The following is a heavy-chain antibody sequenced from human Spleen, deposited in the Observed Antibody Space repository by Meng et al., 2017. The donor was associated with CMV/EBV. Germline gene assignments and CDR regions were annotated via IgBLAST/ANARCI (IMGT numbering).Heavy chain of an antibody. CDR1: GFTFSSYE. D-gene: IGHD6-6*01. CDR2: ISSSSSYI. J-gene: IGHJ6*02. Sequence: GESLKISCAASGFTFSSYEMIWVRQAPGRGLEWVSSISSSSSYIYYADSVKGRFTISRDNAKNSLYLQMNSLRAEDTAVYYCARDKPQVWQLVRNYYYGMDVWGQGTTVTVSS. CDR3: ARDKPQVWQLVRNYYYGMDV. V-gene: IGHV3-21*01.